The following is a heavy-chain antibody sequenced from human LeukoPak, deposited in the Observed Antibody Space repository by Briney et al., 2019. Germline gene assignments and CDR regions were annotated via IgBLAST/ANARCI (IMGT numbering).Heavy chain of an antibody. CDR1: GFTFDDYA. CDR2: ISWDGGST. V-gene: IGHV3-43D*03. J-gene: IGHJ4*02. Sequence: QSGGSLRLSCAASGFTFDDYAMHWVRQAPGKGLEWVSLISWDGGSTYYADSVKGRFTISRDNSKNSLYLQMNSLRAEDTALYYSAKEGVSGYYHFDYWGQGTLVTVSS. CDR3: AKEGVSGYYHFDY. D-gene: IGHD3-22*01.